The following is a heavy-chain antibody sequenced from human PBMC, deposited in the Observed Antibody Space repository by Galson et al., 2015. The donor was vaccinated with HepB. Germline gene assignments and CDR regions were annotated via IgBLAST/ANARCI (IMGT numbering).Heavy chain of an antibody. J-gene: IGHJ4*02. CDR1: GGSISINYW. V-gene: IGHV4-4*02. Sequence: SETLSLTCAVSGGSISINYWWTWVRQPPGKGLEWIGEIYHSGSTNYNPSLKSRLTVSVDKSKNQFSLKLSSVTAADTAVYYCARGNYYVSGTYYKSANFDYWGQGSLVTASS. CDR3: ARGNYYVSGTYYKSANFDY. D-gene: IGHD3-10*01. CDR2: IYHSGST.